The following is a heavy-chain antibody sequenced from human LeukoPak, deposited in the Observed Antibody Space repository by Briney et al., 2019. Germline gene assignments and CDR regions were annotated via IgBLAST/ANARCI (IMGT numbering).Heavy chain of an antibody. Sequence: SETLSLTCIVTGYSISSGYYWGWIRQSPGKGLEWIGSIFYSGSTYYSPSLKSRVTISLDTSRNQFSLKLNSVTAADTAVYYCAKSNGYGLVDIWGQGTMVTVSS. D-gene: IGHD3-10*01. CDR1: GYSISSGYY. V-gene: IGHV4-38-2*02. J-gene: IGHJ3*02. CDR2: IFYSGST. CDR3: AKSNGYGLVDI.